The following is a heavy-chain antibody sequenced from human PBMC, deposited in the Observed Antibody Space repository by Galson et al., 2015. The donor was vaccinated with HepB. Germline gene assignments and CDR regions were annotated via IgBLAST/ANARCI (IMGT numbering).Heavy chain of an antibody. D-gene: IGHD3-10*01. CDR3: ARDVHITMVRGPYYWYFDL. V-gene: IGHV1-18*01. CDR1: GYTFTSYG. CDR2: ISAYNGNT. Sequence: QSGAEVKKPGESLKISCKASGYTFTSYGISWVRQAPGQGLEWMGWISAYNGNTNYAQKLQGRVTMTTDTSTSTAYMELRSLRSDDTAVYYCARDVHITMVRGPYYWYFDLWGRGTLVTVSS. J-gene: IGHJ2*01.